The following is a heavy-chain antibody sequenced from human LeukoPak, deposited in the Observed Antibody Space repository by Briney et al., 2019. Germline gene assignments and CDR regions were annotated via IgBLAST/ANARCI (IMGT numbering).Heavy chain of an antibody. D-gene: IGHD6-13*01. CDR2: MNPNSGNT. CDR1: GYTFTSYD. J-gene: IGHJ6*02. V-gene: IGHV1-8*01. Sequence: ASVKVSCKASGYTFTSYDINWVRQATGQGLEWMGWMNPNSGNTGYAQKFQGRVTMTRNTSISTAYMELSSLRSEDTAVYYCARTRRYSSNYYYYYGMDFWGQGTTVTVSS. CDR3: ARTRRYSSNYYYYYGMDF.